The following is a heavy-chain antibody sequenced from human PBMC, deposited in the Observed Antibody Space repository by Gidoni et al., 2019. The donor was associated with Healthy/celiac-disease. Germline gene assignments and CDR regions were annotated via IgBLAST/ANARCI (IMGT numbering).Heavy chain of an antibody. CDR1: GGSISSGGYS. CDR3: ARGLGIVAMDNWFDP. V-gene: IGHV4-30-2*01. CDR2: IYHSGST. D-gene: IGHD5-12*01. Sequence: QLQLQESGSGLVKPSQTLSLTCAVSGGSISSGGYSWSWIRQPPGKGLEWIGYIYHSGSTYYNPSLKSRVTISVDRSKNQFSLKLSSVTAADTAVYYCARGLGIVAMDNWFDPWGQGTLVTVSS. J-gene: IGHJ5*02.